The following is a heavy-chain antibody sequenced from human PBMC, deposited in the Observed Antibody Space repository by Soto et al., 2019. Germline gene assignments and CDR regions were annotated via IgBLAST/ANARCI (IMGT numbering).Heavy chain of an antibody. CDR3: ARHLPAAPPLYYYYYGMDV. J-gene: IGHJ6*02. D-gene: IGHD2-2*01. V-gene: IGHV4-59*08. CDR1: GGSISSYY. Sequence: SETLSLTCTVSGGSISSYYWSWIRQPPGKGLEWIGYIYYSGSTNYNPSLKSRVTISVDTSKNQFSLKRSSVTAADTAVYYCARHLPAAPPLYYYYYGMDVWGQGTTVTVSS. CDR2: IYYSGST.